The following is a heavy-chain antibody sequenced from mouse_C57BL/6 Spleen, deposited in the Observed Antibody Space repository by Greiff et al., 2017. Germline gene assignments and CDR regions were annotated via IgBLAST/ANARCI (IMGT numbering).Heavy chain of an antibody. CDR2: IDPSDSYT. V-gene: IGHV1-59*01. J-gene: IGHJ1*03. D-gene: IGHD1-1*01. CDR1: GYTFTSYW. Sequence: QVQLQQPGAELVRPGTSVKLSCKASGYTFTSYWMHWVKQRPGQGLEWIGVIDPSDSYTNYNQKFKGKATLTVDTSSSTAYMQLSSLTSEDSAVYYSARRRSITTGVDWYFDVWGTGTTVTVSS. CDR3: ARRRSITTGVDWYFDV.